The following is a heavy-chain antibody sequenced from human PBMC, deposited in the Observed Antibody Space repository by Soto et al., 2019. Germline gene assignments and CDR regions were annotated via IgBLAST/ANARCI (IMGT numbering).Heavy chain of an antibody. CDR1: GFTFSSYA. D-gene: IGHD6-13*01. V-gene: IGHV3-23*01. CDR3: AKVTEQQLLRSLGPLDY. J-gene: IGHJ4*02. CDR2: ISGSGGST. Sequence: EVQLLESVGGLVQPGGSLRLSCAASGFTFSSYAMSWVRQAPGKGLEWVSAISGSGGSTYYADSVQGRFTISRDNSKNTLYLQMNSLRAEDTAVYYCAKVTEQQLLRSLGPLDYWGQGTLVTVSS.